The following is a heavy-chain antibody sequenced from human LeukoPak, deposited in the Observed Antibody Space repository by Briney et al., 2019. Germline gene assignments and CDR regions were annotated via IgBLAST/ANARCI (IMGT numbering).Heavy chain of an antibody. J-gene: IGHJ4*02. CDR3: ARGGSSGWSHDDY. D-gene: IGHD6-19*01. CDR1: EGTFSSYA. V-gene: IGHV1-69*05. CDR2: IIPIFGTA. Sequence: GASVRVSCKASEGTFSSYAISWVRQAPGQGLEWMGRIIPIFGTANYAQKFQGRVTITTDESTSTAYMELSSLRSEDTAVYYCARGGSSGWSHDDYWGQGTLVTVSS.